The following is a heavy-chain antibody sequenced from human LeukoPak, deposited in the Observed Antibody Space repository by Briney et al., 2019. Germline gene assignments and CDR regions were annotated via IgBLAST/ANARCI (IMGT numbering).Heavy chain of an antibody. Sequence: ASVKVSCKAFGYTFTGHYMHWVRQAPGQGLEWMGWINPNSGGTNYAQKFQGRVAMTRNTSISTAYMELSSLRSEDTAVYYCARASSGYSYGLDYWGQGTLVTVSS. J-gene: IGHJ4*02. CDR2: INPNSGGT. CDR3: ARASSGYSYGLDY. D-gene: IGHD5-18*01. CDR1: GYTFTGHY. V-gene: IGHV1-2*02.